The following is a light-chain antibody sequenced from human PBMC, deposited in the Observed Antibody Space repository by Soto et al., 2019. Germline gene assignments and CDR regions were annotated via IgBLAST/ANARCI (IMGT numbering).Light chain of an antibody. CDR2: VAS. Sequence: DIQMTQSPSSLSASVGDRVTITCRASQSISSYLSWYQQKPGKAPKLLINVASTLQSGVPSRFSDSGSGTDFTLAISSLQPEDFATYYCQQSSSTPQTFGGGTRVEIK. J-gene: IGKJ4*01. CDR3: QQSSSTPQT. V-gene: IGKV1-39*01. CDR1: QSISSY.